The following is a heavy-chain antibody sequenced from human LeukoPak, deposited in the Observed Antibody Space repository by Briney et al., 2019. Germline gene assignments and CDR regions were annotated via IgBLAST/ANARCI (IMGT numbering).Heavy chain of an antibody. Sequence: PSETLSLTCTVSGGSISSYYWSWIRQPPGKGLEWVSSITSSSRYTFYADSVKGRFTISRDNAKNSLYLQMNSLRAEDTAIYYCARDPYNGGYGDSYYYYMDVWGKGTTVTISS. V-gene: IGHV3-21*06. D-gene: IGHD1-26*01. CDR3: ARDPYNGGYGDSYYYYMDV. J-gene: IGHJ6*03. CDR2: ITSSSRYT. CDR1: GGSISSYY.